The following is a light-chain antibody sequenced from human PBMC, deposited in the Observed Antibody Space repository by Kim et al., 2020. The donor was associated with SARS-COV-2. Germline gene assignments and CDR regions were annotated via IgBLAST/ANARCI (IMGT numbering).Light chain of an antibody. Sequence: SYELTQPPSVSVAPGKPASVTCGGKNIGSKRVHWYQQKPGQAPVLVIYYDTDRPSGIPERFSGSNSENTATLTISRVEAGDEADYYCQVWDSSSDPSWVFGGGTQLTVL. CDR2: YDT. CDR1: NIGSKR. J-gene: IGLJ3*02. V-gene: IGLV3-21*04. CDR3: QVWDSSSDPSWV.